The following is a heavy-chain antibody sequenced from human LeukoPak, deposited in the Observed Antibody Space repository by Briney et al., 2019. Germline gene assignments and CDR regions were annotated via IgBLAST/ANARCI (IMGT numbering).Heavy chain of an antibody. Sequence: PGGSLRLSCAASGFSFSVYEMHWVRQAPGKGLEWISDISSSGATIYYADSVKGRFTISRDNAKNSLYLQMNSLRAEDTAVYYCATQTVATSFDYGAQGTLVTVSS. D-gene: IGHD5-12*01. CDR3: ATQTVATSFDY. CDR1: GFSFSVYE. J-gene: IGHJ4*02. V-gene: IGHV3-48*03. CDR2: ISSSGATI.